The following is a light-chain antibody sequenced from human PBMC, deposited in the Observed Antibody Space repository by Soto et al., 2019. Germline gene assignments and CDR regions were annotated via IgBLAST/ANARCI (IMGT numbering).Light chain of an antibody. CDR1: QSISSW. J-gene: IGKJ1*01. CDR2: KAS. CDR3: QQYNSYPTWT. V-gene: IGKV1-5*03. Sequence: DIQMTQSPSTLSASVGDRVTITCRASQSISSWLAWYQQKPGKAPKLLIYKASSLESGVPSRFRGSGSGTEFTLTISRLEPDDFATYHCQQYNSYPTWTFGQGTKVEIK.